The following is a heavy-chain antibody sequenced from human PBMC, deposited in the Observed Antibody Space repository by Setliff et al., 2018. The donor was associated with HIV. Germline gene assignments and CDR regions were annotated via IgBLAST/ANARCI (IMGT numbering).Heavy chain of an antibody. V-gene: IGHV4-39*07. CDR3: AGDAGYKGAADY. D-gene: IGHD1-26*01. Sequence: TLSLTCTVSGGSIDSTSYYWGWIRQPPGKGPEWIANILYGGNTYYNPSLKSRVTISLDTSKKQFSLKLRSVTAADTAVYYCAGDAGYKGAADYWGQGTLVTVSS. J-gene: IGHJ4*02. CDR1: GGSIDSTSYY. CDR2: ILYGGNT.